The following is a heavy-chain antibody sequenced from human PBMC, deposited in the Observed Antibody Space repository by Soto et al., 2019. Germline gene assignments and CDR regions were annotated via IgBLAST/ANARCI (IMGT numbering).Heavy chain of an antibody. J-gene: IGHJ4*02. CDR3: AKTSRGTAYCGGDCYSRYFDY. V-gene: IGHV3-30*18. Sequence: QVQLVESGGGVVQPGRSLRLSCAASGFPFSSYGMHWVRQAPGKGLEWVAVISYDGSNKYYADSVKGRFTISRDNSKNTLYLQMNSLRAEDTAVYYCAKTSRGTAYCGGDCYSRYFDYWGQGTLVTVSS. CDR1: GFPFSSYG. D-gene: IGHD2-21*02. CDR2: ISYDGSNK.